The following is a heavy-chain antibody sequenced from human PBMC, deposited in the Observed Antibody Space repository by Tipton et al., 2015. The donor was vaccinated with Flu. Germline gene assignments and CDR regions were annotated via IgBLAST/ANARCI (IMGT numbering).Heavy chain of an antibody. D-gene: IGHD6-19*01. J-gene: IGHJ3*02. CDR3: AREGQWLELIAFDI. CDR1: GFTFDDYA. Sequence: QLVQSGGGLVQPGRSLRLSCAASGFTFDDYAMHWVRQAPGKGLEWVSGISWNSGSIGYADSVKGRFTISRDNAKNSRYLQMNSRRAEDTAVYYCAREGQWLELIAFDIWGQGTMVTVAS. V-gene: IGHV3-9*01. CDR2: ISWNSGSI.